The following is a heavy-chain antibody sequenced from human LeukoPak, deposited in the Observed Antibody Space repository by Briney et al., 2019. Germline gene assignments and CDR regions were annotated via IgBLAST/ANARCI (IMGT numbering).Heavy chain of an antibody. D-gene: IGHD5-24*01. J-gene: IGHJ4*02. Sequence: SETLSLTCAVYGGSFSGYYWSWIRQPPGKGLEWIGEINHSGSTNYNPSLKSRVTISIDTSRKQLSLKLISVTAADTAVYYCAKIRDGDFDYWGQGTLVTVSS. CDR2: INHSGST. CDR3: AKIRDGDFDY. V-gene: IGHV4-34*01. CDR1: GGSFSGYY.